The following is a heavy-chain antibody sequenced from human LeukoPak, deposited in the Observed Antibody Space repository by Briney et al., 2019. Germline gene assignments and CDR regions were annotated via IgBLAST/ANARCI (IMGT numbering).Heavy chain of an antibody. V-gene: IGHV4-4*07. CDR2: IYTSGST. CDR3: ARDRPHYDILTGYYKGQTWFDP. CDR1: GGSISSYY. Sequence: SETLSLTCTVSGGSISSYYWSWIRQPAGKGLEWIGRIYTSGSTNYNPSLKSRVTMSVDTSKNQFSLKLSSVTAADTAVYYCARDRPHYDILTGYYKGQTWFDPWGQGTLVTVSS. J-gene: IGHJ5*02. D-gene: IGHD3-9*01.